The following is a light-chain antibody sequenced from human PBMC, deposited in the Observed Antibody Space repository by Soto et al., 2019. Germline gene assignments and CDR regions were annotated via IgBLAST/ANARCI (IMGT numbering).Light chain of an antibody. Sequence: QSALTHPASVSGSPGQSITISCTGTRSDVGAYNHVSWYQQHPGRAPKLFIFDVSDRPSGVSNRFSGSKSGNTASLTISGLQAEHEAFYYCSSYTNTSTLVFGGGTKVTVL. J-gene: IGLJ3*02. CDR2: DVS. CDR3: SSYTNTSTLV. CDR1: RSDVGAYNH. V-gene: IGLV2-14*03.